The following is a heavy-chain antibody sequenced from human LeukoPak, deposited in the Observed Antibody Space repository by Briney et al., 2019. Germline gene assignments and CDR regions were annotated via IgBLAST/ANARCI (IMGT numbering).Heavy chain of an antibody. V-gene: IGHV3-23*01. J-gene: IGHJ4*02. CDR1: GFTFSSYA. Sequence: GGSLRLSCAASGFTFSSYAMSWVRQAPGKGLEWVSAISGSGGSTYYADSVKGRFTISRDNSKNTLYLQMNSLRAEDTAVYYCARDFGVVTTFDYWGQGTLVTVSS. CDR3: ARDFGVVTTFDY. CDR2: ISGSGGST. D-gene: IGHD3-3*01.